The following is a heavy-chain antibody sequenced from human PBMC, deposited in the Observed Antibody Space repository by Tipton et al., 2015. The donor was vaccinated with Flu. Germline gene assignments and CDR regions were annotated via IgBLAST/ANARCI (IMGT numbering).Heavy chain of an antibody. CDR2: AYHSGNI. Sequence: TLSLTCSVSGGAITNYNWSWIRQTPTEGLEWIGYAYHSGNINYNPSFKSRVTISVDTSKSQVSLRLNSVTAADSAVYYCARGPDRYDWFGPWGQGIRVTVSP. V-gene: IGHV4-59*01. J-gene: IGHJ5*02. CDR1: GGAITNYN. D-gene: IGHD3-3*01. CDR3: ARGPDRYDWFGP.